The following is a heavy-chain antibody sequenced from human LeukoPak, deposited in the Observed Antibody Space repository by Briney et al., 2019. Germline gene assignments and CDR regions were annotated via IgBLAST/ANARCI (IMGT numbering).Heavy chain of an antibody. Sequence: SETPSLTCAVYGGSFSGYYWSWIRQPPGKGLEWIGEINHSGSTNYNPSLKSRVTISVDTSKNQSSLKLSSVTAADTAVYYCARARTGYSSSWYMSWFDPWGQGTLVTVSS. D-gene: IGHD6-13*01. CDR2: INHSGST. CDR1: GGSFSGYY. V-gene: IGHV4-34*01. CDR3: ARARTGYSSSWYMSWFDP. J-gene: IGHJ5*02.